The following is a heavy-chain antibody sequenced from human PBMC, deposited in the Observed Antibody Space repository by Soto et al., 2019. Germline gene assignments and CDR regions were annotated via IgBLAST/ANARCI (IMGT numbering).Heavy chain of an antibody. CDR1: GGSIRSGGYY. V-gene: IGHV4-31*03. D-gene: IGHD4-4*01. Sequence: QVQLQESGPGLVKPSQTLSLTCTVSGGSIRSGGYYWSWIRQHPGKGLEWIGYIYNSVGTYYNPSLKSRVTISVDTSKNQFSLKLNSVTAADTAVYYCSRETSTTGRMDVWGQGTTVTVSS. CDR2: IYNSVGT. J-gene: IGHJ6*02. CDR3: SRETSTTGRMDV.